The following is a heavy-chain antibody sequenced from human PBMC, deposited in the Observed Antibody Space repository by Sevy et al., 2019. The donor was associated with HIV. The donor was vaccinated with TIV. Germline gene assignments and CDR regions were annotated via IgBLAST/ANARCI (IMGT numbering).Heavy chain of an antibody. CDR3: VKEGGGEGGDH. CDR2: IQYDGSNK. J-gene: IGHJ4*02. CDR1: GFSFSSYG. Sequence: GESLKISRAASGFSFSSYGMHWVRQAPGKGLEWMSYIQYDGSNKDYADSVKGRFTISRDNSKNTLYLQMNSLRVEDTAVFYCVKEGGGEGGDHWGQGTLVTVSS. V-gene: IGHV3-30*02. D-gene: IGHD2-21*01.